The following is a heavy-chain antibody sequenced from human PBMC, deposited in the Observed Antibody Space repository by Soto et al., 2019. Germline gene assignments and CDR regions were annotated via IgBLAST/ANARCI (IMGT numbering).Heavy chain of an antibody. V-gene: IGHV5-10-1*01. CDR2: IDPSDSQT. J-gene: IGHJ4*02. CDR3: ARQIYDSDTGPNFQYYLDL. CDR1: GYSFAGYW. Sequence: TGESLKISCKGSGYSFAGYWITWVRQKPGKGLEWMGRIDPSDSQTYYSPSFRGHVTISVTKSITTVFLQWSSLRASDTAMYYCARQIYDSDTGPNFQYYLDLWGQGTQVTVSS. D-gene: IGHD3-22*01.